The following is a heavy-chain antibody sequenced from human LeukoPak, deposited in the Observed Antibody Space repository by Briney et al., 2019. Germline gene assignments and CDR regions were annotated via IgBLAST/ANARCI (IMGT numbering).Heavy chain of an antibody. CDR2: ISGSGGST. CDR3: ARDDSFYYDSSGSFDY. Sequence: GGSLRLSCAASGFTFSSYAMSWVRQAPGKGLEWVSAISGSGGSTYYADSVKGRFTISRDNSKNSLYLQMNSLRAEDTAVYYCARDDSFYYDSSGSFDYWGQGTLVTVSS. CDR1: GFTFSSYA. J-gene: IGHJ4*02. V-gene: IGHV3-23*01. D-gene: IGHD3-22*01.